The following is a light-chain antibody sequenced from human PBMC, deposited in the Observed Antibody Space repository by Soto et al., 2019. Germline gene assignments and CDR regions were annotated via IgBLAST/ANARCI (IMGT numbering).Light chain of an antibody. V-gene: IGKV3-11*01. CDR1: QSISSY. CDR3: QHRSNWPLT. J-gene: IGKJ4*01. Sequence: EIVLTQSPATLSLSPGETATLSCRASQSISSYLAWYQQKPGQAPSLLIYDASNRATGIPARFSGSGSGTDFTLTISRLEPEDFAVYYCQHRSNWPLTFGGGTKVEIK. CDR2: DAS.